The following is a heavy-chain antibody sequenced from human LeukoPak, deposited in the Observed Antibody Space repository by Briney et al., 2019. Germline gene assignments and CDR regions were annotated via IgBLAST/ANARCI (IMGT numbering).Heavy chain of an antibody. CDR2: IYYSGGT. Sequence: SETLSLTCTVYGGSISTYYWSWIRQPPGKGLEWIGYIYYSGGTNYNPSLKSRLTISVDTSKNQFSLRLSSVTAADTAVYYCARSPTGGSPFYDYWGQGTLVTVSS. CDR3: ARSPTGGSPFYDY. V-gene: IGHV4-59*01. J-gene: IGHJ4*02. CDR1: GGSISTYY. D-gene: IGHD2-15*01.